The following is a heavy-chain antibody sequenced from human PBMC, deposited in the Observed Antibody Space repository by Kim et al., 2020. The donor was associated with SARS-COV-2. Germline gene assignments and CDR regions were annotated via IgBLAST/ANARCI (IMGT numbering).Heavy chain of an antibody. CDR1: GFTFSDYY. D-gene: IGHD2-2*01. CDR2: ISSSSSYT. V-gene: IGHV3-11*06. CDR3: ARVSPLVVPAATFDY. J-gene: IGHJ4*02. Sequence: GGSLRLSCAASGFTFSDYYMSWIRQAPGKGLEWVSYISSSSSYTNYADSVKGRFTISRDNAKNSLYLQMNSLRAEDTAVYYCARVSPLVVPAATFDYWGQGTLVTVSS.